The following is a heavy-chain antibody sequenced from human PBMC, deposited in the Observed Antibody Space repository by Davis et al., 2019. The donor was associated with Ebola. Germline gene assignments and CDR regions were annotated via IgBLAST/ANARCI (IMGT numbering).Heavy chain of an antibody. V-gene: IGHV3-30*18. Sequence: PGGSLRLSCAASGIGFSNYGMHWVRQAPGKGLEWVAVISYDGSNKFYGGSVKGRFTISRDNSKNTLYLQMNSLRVEDTAIYYCAKDTSNVWFDVWGQGTMVTVSS. CDR1: GIGFSNYG. CDR3: AKDTSNVWFDV. J-gene: IGHJ3*01. D-gene: IGHD6-19*01. CDR2: ISYDGSNK.